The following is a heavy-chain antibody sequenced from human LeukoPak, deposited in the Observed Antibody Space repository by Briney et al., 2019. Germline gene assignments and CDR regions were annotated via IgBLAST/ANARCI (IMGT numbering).Heavy chain of an antibody. CDR2: ISYDGSNK. CDR1: GFAFSSYA. CDR3: ARDYTVGATLLDY. D-gene: IGHD1-26*01. V-gene: IGHV3-30*04. Sequence: GGSLRLSCAASGFAFSSYAMHWVRQAPGKGLEWVAVISYDGSNKYYADSVKGRFTISRDNSKNTLYLQMNSLRAEDTAVYYCARDYTVGATLLDYWGQGTLVTVSS. J-gene: IGHJ4*02.